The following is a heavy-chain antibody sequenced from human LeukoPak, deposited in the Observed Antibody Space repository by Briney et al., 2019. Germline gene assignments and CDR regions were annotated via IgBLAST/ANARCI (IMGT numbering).Heavy chain of an antibody. CDR3: AREVTSGYLAYYFDY. Sequence: SVKVSCKASGGTFSSYAISWVRQAPGQGLEWMGRIIPILGIANYAQKFQGRVTITADKSTSTAYMEPSSLRSEDTAVYYCAREVTSGYLAYYFDYWGQGTLVTVSS. D-gene: IGHD3-22*01. V-gene: IGHV1-69*04. CDR2: IIPILGIA. CDR1: GGTFSSYA. J-gene: IGHJ4*02.